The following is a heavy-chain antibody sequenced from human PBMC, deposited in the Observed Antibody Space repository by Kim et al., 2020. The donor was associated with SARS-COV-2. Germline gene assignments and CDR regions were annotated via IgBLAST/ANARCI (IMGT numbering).Heavy chain of an antibody. CDR3: AKGKYGSGSYNDY. CDR1: GFTFSSYG. CDR2: ISYDGSNN. Sequence: GGSLRLSCAASGFTFSSYGMHWVRQAPGKGLEWVAVISYDGSNNYYADSVKGRFTISRDNSKNTLYLQMNSLRAEDTAVYYCAKGKYGSGSYNDYWGQGTLVTVSS. V-gene: IGHV3-30*18. D-gene: IGHD3-10*01. J-gene: IGHJ4*02.